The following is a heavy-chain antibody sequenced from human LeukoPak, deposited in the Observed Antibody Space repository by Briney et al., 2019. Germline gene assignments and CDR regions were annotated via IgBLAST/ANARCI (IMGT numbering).Heavy chain of an antibody. CDR3: ATAPAAADSF. J-gene: IGHJ4*02. V-gene: IGHV3-7*01. CDR1: GFTFSSFW. CDR2: IERDGSKK. D-gene: IGHD6-13*01. Sequence: GGSLRLSCAASGFTFSSFWLTWVRQAPEKGLEWVANIERDGSKKTYVDSVKGRFTISRDNAKNSLYLQMSSLRAEDTAVYYCATAPAAADSFWGQGTLVAVSA.